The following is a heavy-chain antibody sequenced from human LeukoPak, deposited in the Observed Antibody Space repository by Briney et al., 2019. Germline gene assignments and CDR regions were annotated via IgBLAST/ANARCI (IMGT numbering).Heavy chain of an antibody. D-gene: IGHD3-22*01. CDR1: GFTFSSYE. CDR3: ARGVLYDISGYIFDY. CDR2: ISSSGSTI. Sequence: PGGSRRLSCAASGFTFSSYEMNWVRQAPGKGLEWVSYISSSGSTIYYADSVKGRFTISRDNAKNSLYLQMNSLRAEDTAVYYCARGVLYDISGYIFDYWGQGTLVTVSS. J-gene: IGHJ4*02. V-gene: IGHV3-48*03.